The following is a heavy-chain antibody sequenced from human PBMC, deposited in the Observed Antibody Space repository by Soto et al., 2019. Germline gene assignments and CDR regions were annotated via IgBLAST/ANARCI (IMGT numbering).Heavy chain of an antibody. J-gene: IGHJ6*02. V-gene: IGHV3-33*01. Sequence: GGSLRLSCAASGFTFSSYGMHWVRQAPGKGLEWVAVIWYDGSNKYYADSVKGRFTISRDNSKNTLYLQMNSLRAEDTAVYYCARGGDYYYGMDVWGQGTTVTGSS. CDR3: ARGGDYYYGMDV. CDR1: GFTFSSYG. CDR2: IWYDGSNK.